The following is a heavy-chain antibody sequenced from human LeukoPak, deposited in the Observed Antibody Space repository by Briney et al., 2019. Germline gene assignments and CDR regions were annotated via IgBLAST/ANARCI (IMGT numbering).Heavy chain of an antibody. Sequence: SETLSLTCTVSGGSISSGDYYWSWIRQPPGKGLEWIVYIYYSGSTYYNPSLKSRVTISVDTSKNQFSLKLSSVTAADTAVYYCARGGSGYYDYVWGSYRPYYFDYWGQGTLVTVSS. V-gene: IGHV4-30-4*01. CDR2: IYYSGST. CDR3: ARGGSGYYDYVWGSYRPYYFDY. J-gene: IGHJ4*02. D-gene: IGHD3-16*02. CDR1: GGSISSGDYY.